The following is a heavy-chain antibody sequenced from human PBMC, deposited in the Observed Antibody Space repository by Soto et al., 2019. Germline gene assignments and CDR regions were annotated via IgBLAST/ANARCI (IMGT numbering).Heavy chain of an antibody. J-gene: IGHJ4*02. CDR2: IYYARST. Sequence: QVRLQESGPGLGKPSATLSLTCTVSGGSMISHYWGWIRQPPGSGPEWIGFIYYARSTKYNPSLTRRVTISADTSTNQFSLTVTSVTAADTAVYYCARRIGATETVDYWCQGTLVTVSS. V-gene: IGHV4-59*08. CDR3: ARRIGATETVDY. CDR1: GGSMISHY. D-gene: IGHD5-12*01.